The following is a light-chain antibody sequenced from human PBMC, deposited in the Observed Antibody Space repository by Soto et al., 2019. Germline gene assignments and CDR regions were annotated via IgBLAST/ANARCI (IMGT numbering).Light chain of an antibody. CDR3: QHYAMSPPFT. V-gene: IGKV3-20*01. CDR1: QSVSSSS. J-gene: IGKJ3*01. Sequence: EIVLTQSPGTLYLSPGERATLSCRASQSVSSSSLGWYQQKPGQAPRLLIYDASSRATGVPDRFSGGGSGTDFTLTISRLEPVDFAVYYCQHYAMSPPFTFGPGTKVDIK. CDR2: DAS.